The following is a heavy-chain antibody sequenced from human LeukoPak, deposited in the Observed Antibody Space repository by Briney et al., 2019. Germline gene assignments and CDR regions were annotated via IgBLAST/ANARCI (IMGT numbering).Heavy chain of an antibody. CDR2: INPNSGGT. D-gene: IGHD2-15*01. CDR3: AREEIICSSSSCPLDY. CDR1: GYTFTGYY. V-gene: IGHV1-2*04. Sequence: GASVKVSCKASGYTFTGYYIHWVRQAPGQGLEWVGWINPNSGGTSYTPKFQGWVTMTRDTSISTAYMELSRLRSDDTAVYYCAREEIICSSSSCPLDYWGQGTLVTVSS. J-gene: IGHJ4*02.